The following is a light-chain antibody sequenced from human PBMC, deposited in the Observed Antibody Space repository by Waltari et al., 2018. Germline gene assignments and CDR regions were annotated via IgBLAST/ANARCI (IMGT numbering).Light chain of an antibody. J-gene: IGKJ2*01. CDR2: DAS. CDR1: QTISSG. CDR3: QQYNSYLYT. V-gene: IGKV1-5*01. Sequence: DIQMTQSPSTLSASVGDRVTITCRASQTISSGLAWYQQKPGKAPKLLIYDASSLEGGVPSRFSGSGSGTEFTLTISNLQPDDFATYYCQQYNSYLYTFGQGTKLEIK.